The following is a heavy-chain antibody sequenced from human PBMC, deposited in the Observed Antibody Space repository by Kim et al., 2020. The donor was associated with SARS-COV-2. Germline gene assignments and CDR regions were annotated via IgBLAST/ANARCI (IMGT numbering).Heavy chain of an antibody. D-gene: IGHD2-2*01. CDR3: ARHLFGQPLRQAFDI. Sequence: PSLKSRVTISVDTSKTQFSLKLSSVTAADTAVYYCARHLFGQPLRQAFDIWGQGTMVTVSS. V-gene: IGHV4-39*01. J-gene: IGHJ3*02.